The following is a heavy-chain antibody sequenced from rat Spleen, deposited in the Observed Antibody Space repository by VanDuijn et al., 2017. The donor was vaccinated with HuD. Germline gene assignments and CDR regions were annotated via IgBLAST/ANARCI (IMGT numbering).Heavy chain of an antibody. V-gene: IGHV5-25*01. J-gene: IGHJ2*01. CDR3: ARPTYSHYFDY. CDR2: ISTSGSRT. Sequence: EVQLVESGGLLVQPGRVLKLTCAAAGFTFRNYYMAWVRKAPKKGLVRVATISTSGSRTYYPDSVKGRFTISRDNAKISLYLKMNSLKSEDTATYYCARPTYSHYFDYWGQGVMVTLSS. CDR1: GFTFRNYY. D-gene: IGHD1-9*01.